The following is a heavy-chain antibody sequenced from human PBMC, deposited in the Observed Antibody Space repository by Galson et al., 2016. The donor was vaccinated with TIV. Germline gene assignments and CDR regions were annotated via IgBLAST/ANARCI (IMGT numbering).Heavy chain of an antibody. Sequence: ETLSLTCTVSGGSISSHYWSWIRQPPGKGLEWIGYIYYSGSTNYNPSLKSRVTISVDTSKNQFSLKLSSVTAADTAVYYCARGYFWSGSTLTYYFDYWGQGTLVTVSS. J-gene: IGHJ4*02. CDR2: IYYSGST. CDR3: ARGYFWSGSTLTYYFDY. CDR1: GGSISSHY. V-gene: IGHV4-59*11. D-gene: IGHD3-3*01.